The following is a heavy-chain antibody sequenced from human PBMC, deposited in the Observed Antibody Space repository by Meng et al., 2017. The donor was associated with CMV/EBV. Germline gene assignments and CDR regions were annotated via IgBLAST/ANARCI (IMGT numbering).Heavy chain of an antibody. CDR3: ASDYYDSGGYHPVEFDY. V-gene: IGHV3-30*04. J-gene: IGHJ4*02. CDR2: ISPDASHQ. CDR1: GFTFNIYA. D-gene: IGHD3-22*01. Sequence: GESLKISCAASGFTFNIYAMHWVRQAPGKGLDWVTLISPDASHQYYADSVKGRFSISRDNSKNTLYPQMNSLRAEDTAVYYCASDYYDSGGYHPVEFDYWGQGTLVTVSS.